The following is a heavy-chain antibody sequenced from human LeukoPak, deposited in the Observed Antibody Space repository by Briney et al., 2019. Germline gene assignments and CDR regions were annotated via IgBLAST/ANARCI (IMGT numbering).Heavy chain of an antibody. CDR1: GYSFTSYW. J-gene: IGHJ6*03. Sequence: GESLKISCKGSGYSFTSYWIGWVRQMPGKGLEWMGWMNPNSGNTGYAQKFQGRVTITRNTSISTAYMELSSLRSEDTAVYYCARLIAAAGTPYYYYYMDVWGKGTTVTVSS. CDR3: ARLIAAAGTPYYYYYMDV. D-gene: IGHD6-13*01. V-gene: IGHV1-8*03. CDR2: MNPNSGNT.